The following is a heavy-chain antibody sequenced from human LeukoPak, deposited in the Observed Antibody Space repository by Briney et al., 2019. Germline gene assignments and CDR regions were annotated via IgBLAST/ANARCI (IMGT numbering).Heavy chain of an antibody. CDR1: GGSISSYY. CDR3: ASRTISTHSFKF. CDR2: IYHSGST. J-gene: IGHJ4*02. Sequence: SETLSLTCTVSGGSISSYYWGWIRQPPGKGLECVGNIYHSGSTYYNPSLKSRLTISVDTSKNQFSLKLSSVTAADTAVYYCASRTISTHSFKFWGQGTLVTVSS. D-gene: IGHD5-24*01. V-gene: IGHV4-59*04.